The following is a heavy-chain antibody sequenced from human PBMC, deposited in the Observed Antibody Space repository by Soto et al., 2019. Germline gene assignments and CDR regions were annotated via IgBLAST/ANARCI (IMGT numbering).Heavy chain of an antibody. Sequence: QAQLVQSGAEVKKPGASVKVSCKASGYTFTSYGIRWVRQAPGQGLEWMGWVSAYDGDTNYAQKLQGRVTMTTDTSTTTAYMELRSLRSDDTAVYYWARDYHYLSNGYYSDVFDIWGQGTMVTVSS. CDR1: GYTFTSYG. J-gene: IGHJ3*02. CDR3: ARDYHYLSNGYYSDVFDI. D-gene: IGHD3-22*01. V-gene: IGHV1-18*01. CDR2: VSAYDGDT.